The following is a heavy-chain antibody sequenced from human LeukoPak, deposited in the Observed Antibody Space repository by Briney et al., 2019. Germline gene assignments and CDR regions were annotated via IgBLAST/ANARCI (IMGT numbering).Heavy chain of an antibody. V-gene: IGHV4-4*02. CDR3: ARERSTSGTDSDCYFDL. J-gene: IGHJ2*01. Sequence: SGTLSLTCAVSGGSISSYNWWSWVRQPPGKGLEWIGEIYHGGSTNYNPSLKSRATISVDKSKNQSSLRLSSVTAADTAVYYCARERSTSGTDSDCYFDLWGRGTLVTVSS. D-gene: IGHD1-1*01. CDR1: GGSISSYNW. CDR2: IYHGGST.